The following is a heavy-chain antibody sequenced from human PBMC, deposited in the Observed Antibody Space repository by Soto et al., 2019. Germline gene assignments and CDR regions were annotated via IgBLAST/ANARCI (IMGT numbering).Heavy chain of an antibody. Sequence: ASVKVSCKASGYTFTGYYMHWVRQAPGQGLEWMGWINPNSGGTNYAQKFQGWVTMTRDTSISTAYMELSRLRSDDTAVYYCARGARRLDQWLFDYWGQGTLVTVSS. CDR3: ARGARRLDQWLFDY. CDR1: GYTFTGYY. D-gene: IGHD6-19*01. CDR2: INPNSGGT. V-gene: IGHV1-2*04. J-gene: IGHJ4*02.